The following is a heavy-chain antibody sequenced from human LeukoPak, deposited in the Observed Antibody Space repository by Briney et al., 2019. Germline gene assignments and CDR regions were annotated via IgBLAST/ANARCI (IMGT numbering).Heavy chain of an antibody. V-gene: IGHV4-59*01. CDR3: ARTEGPTDYGDYFDY. Sequence: PSETLSLTCTVSGGSISRYYWSWIRQPPGKGLEWIGYIYYSGSTNYNPSLKSRVTISVDTSKNQFSLKLSSVTAADTAVYYCARTEGPTDYGDYFDYWGQGTLVTVSS. CDR1: GGSISRYY. CDR2: IYYSGST. D-gene: IGHD4-17*01. J-gene: IGHJ4*02.